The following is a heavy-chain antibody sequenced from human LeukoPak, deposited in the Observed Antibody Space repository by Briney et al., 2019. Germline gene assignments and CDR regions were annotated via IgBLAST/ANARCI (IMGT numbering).Heavy chain of an antibody. J-gene: IGHJ4*02. Sequence: GGSLRLSCAASGFTFSSYAMSWVRQAPGKGLEWVSAISGSGGSTYYADSVKGRFTISRDNSKNTLYLQMNSLRAEDTAVYYCAKEYYDFWSGYYPFDYWGQGTLVTASS. CDR1: GFTFSSYA. CDR2: ISGSGGST. D-gene: IGHD3-3*01. CDR3: AKEYYDFWSGYYPFDY. V-gene: IGHV3-23*01.